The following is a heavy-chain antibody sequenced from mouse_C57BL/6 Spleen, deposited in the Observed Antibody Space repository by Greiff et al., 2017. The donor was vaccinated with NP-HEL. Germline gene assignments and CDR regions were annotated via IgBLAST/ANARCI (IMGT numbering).Heavy chain of an antibody. J-gene: IGHJ1*03. Sequence: EVQLVESGAELVRPGASVKLSCTASGFNIKDYYMHWVKQRPEQGLEWIGRIDPEDGDTEYAPKFQGKATMTADTSSTTAYLQLSSLTSEDTAVYYCTDGGSSWYFDVWGKGTTVTVSS. CDR1: GFNIKDYY. CDR3: TDGGSSWYFDV. D-gene: IGHD1-1*02. CDR2: IDPEDGDT. V-gene: IGHV14-1*01.